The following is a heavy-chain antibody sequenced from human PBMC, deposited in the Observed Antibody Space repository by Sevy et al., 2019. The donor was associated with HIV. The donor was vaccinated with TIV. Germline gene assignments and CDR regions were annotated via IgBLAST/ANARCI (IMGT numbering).Heavy chain of an antibody. J-gene: IGHJ6*03. Sequence: GGSLRLSCAASGFTFSSYGMHWVRQAPGKGLEWVAVIWYDGSNKYYADSVKGRFTISRDNSKNTLYRQMNSLRPEDTAVYYCAKGTVPYSSGWYYYYYYYMDVWGKGTTVTVSS. CDR3: AKGTVPYSSGWYYYYYYYMDV. D-gene: IGHD6-19*01. V-gene: IGHV3-33*06. CDR2: IWYDGSNK. CDR1: GFTFSSYG.